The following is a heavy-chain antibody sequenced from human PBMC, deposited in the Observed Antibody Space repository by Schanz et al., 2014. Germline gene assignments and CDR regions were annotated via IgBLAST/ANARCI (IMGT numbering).Heavy chain of an antibody. CDR1: GFTFSGYA. CDR2: ISGSGDHT. Sequence: AQLVESGGGVVQPGGSLRISCAASGFTFSGYAMSWVRQAPGKGLEWVSVISGSGDHTHYADSVKGRFTISRDTSGNTLYLQMNSLTGEDTAVYYCAKDGVPSPWVCFGGYCYSGGADYWGQGTLVTVSS. J-gene: IGHJ4*02. CDR3: AKDGVPSPWVCFGGYCYSGGADY. V-gene: IGHV3-23*04. D-gene: IGHD2-21*02.